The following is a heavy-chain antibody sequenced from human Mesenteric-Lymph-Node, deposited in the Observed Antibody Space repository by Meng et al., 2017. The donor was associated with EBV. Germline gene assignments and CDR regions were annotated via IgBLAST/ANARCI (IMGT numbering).Heavy chain of an antibody. CDR1: GGSISNYY. CDR3: ARDVPFDY. V-gene: IGHV4-59*01. Sequence: PLQESGQGLVKPSETLSLTCTVSGGSISNYYWSWIRQPPGRGLEWIGYIYHSGSTNYNPSLKSRVTISADTSKNQFSLKLSSVTAADTAVYYCARDVPFDYWGQGTLVTVSS. CDR2: IYHSGST. J-gene: IGHJ4*02.